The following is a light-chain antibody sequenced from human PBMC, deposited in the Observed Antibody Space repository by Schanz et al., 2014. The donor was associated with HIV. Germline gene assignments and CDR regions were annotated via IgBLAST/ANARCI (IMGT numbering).Light chain of an antibody. V-gene: IGLV2-14*03. CDR3: CSYTTTSTYV. J-gene: IGLJ1*01. Sequence: QSALTQPASVSGSPGQSITISCTGDSSDVGGYDYVSWYQQHPGKAPKLMIYDVTERPSGVPDRLSGSKSGNTASLTISGLQAEDEAVYYCCSYTTTSTYVFGAGTKLTVL. CDR1: SSDVGGYDY. CDR2: DVT.